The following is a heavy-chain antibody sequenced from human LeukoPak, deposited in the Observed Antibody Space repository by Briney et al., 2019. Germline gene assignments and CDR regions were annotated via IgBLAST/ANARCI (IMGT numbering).Heavy chain of an antibody. Sequence: GASVKVSYTASGSTLTKISIDWVRQAPGKGFECMGTFGPQVGETIHAQKLQGRLKMTADTSTDTAYMEMSSLQSEDTAIYYCATGAMVYEYWGQGTLVTVSS. D-gene: IGHD3-10*01. CDR3: ATGAMVYEY. J-gene: IGHJ4*02. CDR1: GSTLTKIS. V-gene: IGHV1-24*01. CDR2: FGPQVGET.